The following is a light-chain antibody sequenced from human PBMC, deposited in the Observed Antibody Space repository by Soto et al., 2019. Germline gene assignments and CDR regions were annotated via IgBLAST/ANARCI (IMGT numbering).Light chain of an antibody. Sequence: QSVLTQPPSASGTPGQRVTISCSGSSSNIGSKYVYWYQQLPGTAPKLLIYRNDQRPSGVPDRFSGSKSGTSASLAISGLRSADEADYYCAAWDGSLSGWVFGGGTKLTVL. CDR1: SSNIGSKY. CDR2: RND. CDR3: AAWDGSLSGWV. J-gene: IGLJ3*02. V-gene: IGLV1-47*01.